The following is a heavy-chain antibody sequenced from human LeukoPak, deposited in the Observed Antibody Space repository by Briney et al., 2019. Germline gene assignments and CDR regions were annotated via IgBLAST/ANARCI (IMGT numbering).Heavy chain of an antibody. J-gene: IGHJ6*03. V-gene: IGHV1-2*02. CDR2: INPNSGGT. CDR3: AREGTKLPWFGELRITRYYYYYMDV. Sequence: ASVKVSCKASGYTFTDYYMHWVRQAPGQGLEWMGWINPNSGGTNYAQKFQGRVTMTRDTSISTAYMELSRLRSDDTAVYYCAREGTKLPWFGELRITRYYYYYMDVWGKGTTVTISS. D-gene: IGHD3-10*01. CDR1: GYTFTDYY.